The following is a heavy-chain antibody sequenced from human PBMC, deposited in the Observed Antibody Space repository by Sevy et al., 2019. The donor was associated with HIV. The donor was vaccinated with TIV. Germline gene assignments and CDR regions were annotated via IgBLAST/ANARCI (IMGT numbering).Heavy chain of an antibody. CDR2: INHSGST. V-gene: IGHV4-34*01. CDR1: GGSFSGCY. CDR3: ARVVLYYDYVWGSYRYPPGRFDP. J-gene: IGHJ5*02. D-gene: IGHD3-16*02. Sequence: SETLSLTCAVYGGSFSGCYWSWIRQPPGKGLEWIGEINHSGSTNYNPSLKSRVTISVDTSKNQFSLKLSSVTAADTAVYYCARVVLYYDYVWGSYRYPPGRFDPWGQGTLVTVSS.